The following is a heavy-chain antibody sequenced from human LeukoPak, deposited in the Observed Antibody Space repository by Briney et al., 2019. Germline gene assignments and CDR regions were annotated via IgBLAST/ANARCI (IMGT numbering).Heavy chain of an antibody. CDR3: ARDYYDSSGYTTRDDAFDI. J-gene: IGHJ3*02. CDR1: GGTFSSYA. Sequence: SVKVSCKASGGTFSSYAISWVRQAPGQGLEWMGGIIPIFGPANYAQKFQGRVTITADESTSTAYMELSSLRSEDTAVYYCARDYYDSSGYTTRDDAFDIWGQGTMVTVSS. D-gene: IGHD3-22*01. V-gene: IGHV1-69*13. CDR2: IIPIFGPA.